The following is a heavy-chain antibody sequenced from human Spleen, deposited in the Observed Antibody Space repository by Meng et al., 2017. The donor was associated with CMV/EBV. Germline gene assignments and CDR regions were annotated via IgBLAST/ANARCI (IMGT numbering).Heavy chain of an antibody. V-gene: IGHV3-66*02. D-gene: IGHD1-26*01. CDR3: AKGGHYPDHYYVMDV. CDR2: FYSADRA. Sequence: GESLKISCAASGFTATSNYMNWVRQAPGKGLEWVSVFYSADRANYADSVKGRFTISRDNLKNTLYLQMNGLRAEATALYYCAKGGHYPDHYYVMDVWGQGTTVTVSS. J-gene: IGHJ6*02. CDR1: GFTATSNY.